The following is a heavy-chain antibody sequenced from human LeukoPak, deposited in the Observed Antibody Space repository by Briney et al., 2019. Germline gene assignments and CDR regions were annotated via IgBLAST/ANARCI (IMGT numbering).Heavy chain of an antibody. J-gene: IGHJ6*03. V-gene: IGHV1-69*13. CDR1: GGTFSSYA. Sequence: ASVKVSCKASGGTFSSYAISWVRQAPGQGLEWMGGIIPIFGTANYAQKFQGRVTITADESTSTAYMELSSLRSEDTAVYYCASNSDIVVVPAAIPDYYYYYMDVWGKGTTVTISS. D-gene: IGHD2-2*01. CDR2: IIPIFGTA. CDR3: ASNSDIVVVPAAIPDYYYYYMDV.